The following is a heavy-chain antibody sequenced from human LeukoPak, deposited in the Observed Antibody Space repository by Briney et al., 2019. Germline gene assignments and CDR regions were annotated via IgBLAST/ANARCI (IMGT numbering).Heavy chain of an antibody. CDR1: GGSISSFY. CDR3: ARAVYGSGSYDAFDI. D-gene: IGHD3-10*01. CDR2: IYITGST. J-gene: IGHJ3*02. Sequence: SETLSLTCTVSGGSISSFYWSWIRRPAGKGLEWIGHIYITGSTNYNPSLKSRVTMSVDTSKNQFSLKLSSVTAADTAVYYCARAVYGSGSYDAFDIWGQGTMVTVSS. V-gene: IGHV4-4*07.